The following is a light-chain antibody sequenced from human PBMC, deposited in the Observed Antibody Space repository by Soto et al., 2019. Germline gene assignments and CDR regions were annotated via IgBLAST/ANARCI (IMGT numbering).Light chain of an antibody. Sequence: EIVLTQSPGTLSLSPGDRATLSCRASESVSSIYLAWYQQIPGQAPRLLISGVSGRATGIPDRFSGSGSRTDFTLTISSLQSEDFAVYYCQQYNSWPLTFGGGTKVEIK. CDR1: ESVSSIY. V-gene: IGKV3-20*01. CDR3: QQYNSWPLT. CDR2: GVS. J-gene: IGKJ4*01.